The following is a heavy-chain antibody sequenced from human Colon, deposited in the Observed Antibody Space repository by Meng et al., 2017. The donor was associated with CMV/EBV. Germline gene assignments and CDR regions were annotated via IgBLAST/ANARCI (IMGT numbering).Heavy chain of an antibody. J-gene: IGHJ4*02. V-gene: IGHV3-21*01. CDR2: ISSSSSYI. CDR1: GFTFSNYS. CDR3: ARDPQRHNSGYLGSAQYFDY. Sequence: GESLKISCAASGFTFSNYSMNWVRQAPGKGLEWVSSISSSSSYIYYADSVKGRFTISRDNAKNSLYLQMNSLRAEDTAVYYCARDPQRHNSGYLGSAQYFDYWGQGTLVTVSS. D-gene: IGHD5-12*01.